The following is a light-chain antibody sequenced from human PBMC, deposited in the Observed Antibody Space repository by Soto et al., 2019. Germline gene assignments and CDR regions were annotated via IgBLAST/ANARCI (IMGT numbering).Light chain of an antibody. Sequence: DIQMTQSPSTLSGSVGDRVTITCRASQTISSWLAWYQQKPGKAPKLLIYKASTLKSGVPSRFSGTGSGTEFTLSIDSLQPDDFATYYCQQYHTSSITFGQGTRREI. CDR1: QTISSW. CDR2: KAS. CDR3: QQYHTSSIT. V-gene: IGKV1-5*03. J-gene: IGKJ5*01.